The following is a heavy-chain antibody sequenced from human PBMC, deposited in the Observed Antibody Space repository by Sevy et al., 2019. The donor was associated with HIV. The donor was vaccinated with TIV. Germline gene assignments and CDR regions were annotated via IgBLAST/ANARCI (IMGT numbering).Heavy chain of an antibody. CDR2: ISDGGGTT. CDR3: AKRVAGALAALDI. CDR1: GFTFRNYV. Sequence: GGSLRLSCAASGFTFRNYVMNWVRQPPGKGLEWVSVISDGGGTTYYADSVKGRFTISRDDSKSTLYLRMNILRVEDTAVYFCAKRVAGALAALDIWGQGTMVTVSS. D-gene: IGHD1-26*01. V-gene: IGHV3-23*01. J-gene: IGHJ3*02.